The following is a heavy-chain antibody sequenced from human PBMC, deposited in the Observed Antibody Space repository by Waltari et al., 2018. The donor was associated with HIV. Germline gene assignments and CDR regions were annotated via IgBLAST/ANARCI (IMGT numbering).Heavy chain of an antibody. CDR1: GASISSYY. CDR2: IYYSGST. J-gene: IGHJ3*02. CDR3: ARTPIYYDQWGRRFDI. D-gene: IGHD3-22*01. Sequence: QVQLQESGPGLVKPSETLSLTCTVSGASISSYYWSWNRQPPGRGLEWIGYIYYSGSTNYNPSLKSRVTISVDTSKNQFSLKLSSVTAADTAVYYCARTPIYYDQWGRRFDIWGQGTMVTVSS. V-gene: IGHV4-59*01.